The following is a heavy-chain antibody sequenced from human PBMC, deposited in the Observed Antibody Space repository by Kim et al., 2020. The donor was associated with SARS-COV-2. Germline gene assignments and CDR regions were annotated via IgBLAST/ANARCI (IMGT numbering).Heavy chain of an antibody. CDR1: GFTFSSYA. V-gene: IGHV3-23*01. D-gene: IGHD3-3*01. Sequence: GGSLRLSCAASGFTFSSYAMSWVRQAPGKGLEWVSAISGSGGSTYYADSVKGRFTISRDNSKNTLYLQMNSLRAEDTAVYYCAKDCKITIFGVVIRGLGTFDYWGQGTLVTVSS. J-gene: IGHJ4*02. CDR2: ISGSGGST. CDR3: AKDCKITIFGVVIRGLGTFDY.